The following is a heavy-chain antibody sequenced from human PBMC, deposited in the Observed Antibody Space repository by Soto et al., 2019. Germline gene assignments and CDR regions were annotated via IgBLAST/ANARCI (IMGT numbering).Heavy chain of an antibody. Sequence: GASVKVSCKASGYTFTGYAMHWVRQAPGQRLEWMGWINAGNGNTKYSQKFQGRVTITRNTSASTAYMELSSLRSEDTAVYYCARGLRSSGGSCYYFDYWGQGTLVTVSS. D-gene: IGHD2-15*01. V-gene: IGHV1-3*01. CDR3: ARGLRSSGGSCYYFDY. CDR2: INAGNGNT. CDR1: GYTFTGYA. J-gene: IGHJ4*02.